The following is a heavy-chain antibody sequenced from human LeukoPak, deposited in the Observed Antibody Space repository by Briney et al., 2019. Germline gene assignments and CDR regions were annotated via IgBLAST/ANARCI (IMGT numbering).Heavy chain of an antibody. D-gene: IGHD3-10*01. Sequence: GGSLRLSCAASGFTFSSFPMQWVRQVPGKGLEYVSAISSTGETSYYASSVKDRFTISRDNSKNTLHLQMGSLRAEDTAVYYCARVMSGSGSKYFDYWGQGILVTVSS. V-gene: IGHV3-64*01. CDR3: ARVMSGSGSKYFDY. CDR2: ISSTGETS. J-gene: IGHJ4*02. CDR1: GFTFSSFP.